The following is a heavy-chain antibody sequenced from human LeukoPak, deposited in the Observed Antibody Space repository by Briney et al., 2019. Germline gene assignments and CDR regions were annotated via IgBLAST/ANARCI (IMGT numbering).Heavy chain of an antibody. CDR3: ARAGWDYDSSGYLDY. Sequence: SETLSLTCTVSGGSISSSSYYWGWIRQPPGKGLEWIGSIYYSGSTYYNPSLKSRVTMSVDTSKNQFSLKLSSVTAADTAVYYCARAGWDYDSSGYLDYWGQGTLVTVSS. CDR2: IYYSGST. D-gene: IGHD3-22*01. J-gene: IGHJ4*02. CDR1: GGSISSSSYY. V-gene: IGHV4-39*07.